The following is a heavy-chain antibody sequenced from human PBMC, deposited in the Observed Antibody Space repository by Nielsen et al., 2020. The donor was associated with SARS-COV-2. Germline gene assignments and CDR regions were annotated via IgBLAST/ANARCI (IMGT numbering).Heavy chain of an antibody. D-gene: IGHD2-21*02. J-gene: IGHJ4*02. CDR2: ISYDGRVE. CDR1: GFTFRYYG. V-gene: IGHV3-30*18. CDR3: AKDRSDSIDYFDH. Sequence: GESLKISCTTSGFTFRYYGMHWVRQSPGKGLEWVAAISYDGRVEYYADSLKGRFSISRDNSDNTVYLQMSSLRAEDTAMYFCAKDRSDSIDYFDHWGQGTLVTVSS.